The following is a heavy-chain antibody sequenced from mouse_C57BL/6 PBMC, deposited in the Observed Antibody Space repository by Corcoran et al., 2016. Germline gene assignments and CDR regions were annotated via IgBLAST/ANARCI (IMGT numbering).Heavy chain of an antibody. J-gene: IGHJ2*01. CDR2: IYPGSGNT. CDR3: ARSGGLRVDY. V-gene: IGHV1-76*01. D-gene: IGHD2-2*01. Sequence: QVQLKQSGAELVRPGASVKLSCKASGYTFTDYYINWVKQRPGQGLEWIARIYPGSGNTYYNEKFKGKATLTAEKSSSTAYMQLSSLTSEDSAVDFCARSGGLRVDYWGQGTTLTVSS. CDR1: GYTFTDYY.